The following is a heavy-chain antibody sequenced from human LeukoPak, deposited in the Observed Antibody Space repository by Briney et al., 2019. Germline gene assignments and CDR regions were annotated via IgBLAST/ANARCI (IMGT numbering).Heavy chain of an antibody. V-gene: IGHV3-21*01. Sequence: GGSLRLSCAASGFTFGSYSMNWVRQAPGKGLEWVSSISSSSSYIYYADSVKGRFTISRDNAKNSLYLQMNSLRAEDTAAYYCARAPTPPYCGGDCYSDYWGQGTLVTVSS. J-gene: IGHJ4*02. CDR3: ARAPTPPYCGGDCYSDY. D-gene: IGHD2-21*02. CDR2: ISSSSSYI. CDR1: GFTFGSYS.